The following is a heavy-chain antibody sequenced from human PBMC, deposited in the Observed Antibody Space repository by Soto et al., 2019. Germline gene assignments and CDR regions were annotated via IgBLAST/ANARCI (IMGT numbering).Heavy chain of an antibody. CDR1: GFTFSSYA. Sequence: QVQLVESGGGVVQPGRSLRLSCAASGFTFSSYAMHWVRQAPGKGLEWVAVISYDGSNKYYADSVKGRFTISRDNSKXTLXLQMNSLRAEDTAVYYCARAYEGDYFDYWGXXX. D-gene: IGHD3-16*01. CDR3: ARAYEGDYFDY. CDR2: ISYDGSNK. V-gene: IGHV3-30-3*01. J-gene: IGHJ4*01.